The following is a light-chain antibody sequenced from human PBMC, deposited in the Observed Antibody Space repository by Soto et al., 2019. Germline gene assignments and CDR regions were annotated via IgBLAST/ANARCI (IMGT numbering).Light chain of an antibody. CDR1: QSVHRD. CDR2: DAS. V-gene: IGKV3-15*01. Sequence: EIVMTQSPATLSVSPGEGATLSCRASQSVHRDLAWYQQKPGQAPRLPIYDASTRATGIPARFSGSGSGTEFTLTISSLQSEDFAVYYCQQYTNWPPLTFGGGTKVEI. CDR3: QQYTNWPPLT. J-gene: IGKJ4*01.